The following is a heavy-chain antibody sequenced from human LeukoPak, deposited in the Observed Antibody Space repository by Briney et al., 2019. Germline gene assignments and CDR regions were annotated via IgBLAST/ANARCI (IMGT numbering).Heavy chain of an antibody. CDR3: VRERRIAVAVTPFDY. CDR1: GLPISNFY. CDR2: LYTGGNP. Sequence: SETLSLTCSVSGLPISNFYWMWMRQSAGKGLVWIGRLYTGGNPNYNPSLKSRVSMSVDTSKNKFSLRLSSVTAAETAMYYCVRERRIAVAVTPFDYWGQGSLVTVSS. J-gene: IGHJ4*02. D-gene: IGHD6-13*01. V-gene: IGHV4-4*07.